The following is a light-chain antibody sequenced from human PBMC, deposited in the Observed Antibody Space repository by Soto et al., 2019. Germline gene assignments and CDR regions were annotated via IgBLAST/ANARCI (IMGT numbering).Light chain of an antibody. CDR2: DVT. CDR1: SRDVGGYNY. Sequence: QSALTQPASVSGSPGQSTTISCTGTSRDVGGYNYVSWYQQHPVKAPKLMIYDVTNRPSGVSDRFSGSKSGNTASLTISGLQAEDEADYYCSSYTSSSTPYVFGTGTKVTVL. CDR3: SSYTSSSTPYV. V-gene: IGLV2-14*01. J-gene: IGLJ1*01.